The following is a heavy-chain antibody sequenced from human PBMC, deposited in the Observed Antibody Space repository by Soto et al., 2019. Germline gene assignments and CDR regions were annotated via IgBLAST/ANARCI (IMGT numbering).Heavy chain of an antibody. CDR3: ARHAPLEEIAVAGKYYYYGMDV. D-gene: IGHD6-19*01. V-gene: IGHV5-51*01. J-gene: IGHJ6*02. CDR2: IYPGDSDT. Sequence: PGESLKISCKGSGYSFTSYWIGWVRQMPGKGLEWMGIIYPGDSDTRYSPSFQGQVTISADKSISTAYLQWSSLKASDTAMYYCARHAPLEEIAVAGKYYYYGMDVWGQGTTVTVSS. CDR1: GYSFTSYW.